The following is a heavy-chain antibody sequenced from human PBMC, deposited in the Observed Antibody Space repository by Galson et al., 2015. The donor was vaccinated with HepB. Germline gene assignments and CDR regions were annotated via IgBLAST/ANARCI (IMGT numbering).Heavy chain of an antibody. D-gene: IGHD2-2*02. J-gene: IGHJ5*02. Sequence: SVKVSCKASGGTFSSYAISWVRQAPGQGLEWMGGIIPIFGTANYAQKSQGRVTITADESTSTAYMELSSLRSEDTAVYYCARGGRGYCSSTSCHTEDNWFDPWGQGTLVTVSS. CDR1: GGTFSSYA. V-gene: IGHV1-69*13. CDR3: ARGGRGYCSSTSCHTEDNWFDP. CDR2: IIPIFGTA.